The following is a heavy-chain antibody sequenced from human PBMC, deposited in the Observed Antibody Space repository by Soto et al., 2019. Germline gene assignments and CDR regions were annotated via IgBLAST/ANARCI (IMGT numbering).Heavy chain of an antibody. CDR2: ISSSSSTI. CDR1: GFTFSSYS. D-gene: IGHD2-15*01. CDR3: ARDVYCSGGSCSNDY. Sequence: GGSLRLSCAASGFTFSSYSMNWVRQAPGKGLEWVSYISSSSSTIYYADSVKGRFTISRDNAKNSLYLQMNSLRAEDTAVYYCARDVYCSGGSCSNDYWGQGTLVTVSS. V-gene: IGHV3-48*01. J-gene: IGHJ4*02.